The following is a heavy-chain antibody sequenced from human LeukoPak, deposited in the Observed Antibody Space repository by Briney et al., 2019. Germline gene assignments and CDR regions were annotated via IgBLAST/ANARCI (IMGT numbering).Heavy chain of an antibody. J-gene: IGHJ4*02. Sequence: GGSLRLSCAASGFIFSSYVMSWVRQAPGKGLEWVSAISGSGGSTYYADSVKGRFTISRDNSKNTLYLQMNSLSAEDTAVYYCAKLYNDYGDENFDYWGQGTLVTVSS. D-gene: IGHD4-17*01. CDR1: GFIFSSYV. V-gene: IGHV3-23*01. CDR3: AKLYNDYGDENFDY. CDR2: ISGSGGST.